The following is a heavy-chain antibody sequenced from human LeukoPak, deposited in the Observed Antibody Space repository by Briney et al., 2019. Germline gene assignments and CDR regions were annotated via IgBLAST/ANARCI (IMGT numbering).Heavy chain of an antibody. J-gene: IGHJ6*02. D-gene: IGHD1-7*01. CDR3: ARRAYNWNYGAYYYNGMDV. V-gene: IGHV4-59*08. CDR1: GGSISSHY. CDR2: IYYSGST. Sequence: SETLSLTCTVSGGSISSHYWSWIRQPPGKGLEWIGYIYYSGSTNYNPSLKSRVTISVDTSKNQFSLKLSSVTAADTAVYYCARRAYNWNYGAYYYNGMDVWGQGTTVTVSS.